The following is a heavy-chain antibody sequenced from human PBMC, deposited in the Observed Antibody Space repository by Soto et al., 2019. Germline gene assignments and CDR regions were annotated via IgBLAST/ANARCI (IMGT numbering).Heavy chain of an antibody. Sequence: EVQLLESGGGLVQPGGSLRLSCAASGFTFSSYAMSWVRQAPGKGLEWFSGISGSGGRTYYADSVKGRFTISRDNSKNTLYLQRNSLRAEDTAVYYCAKAATSIIAADGNYFDYWGQGTLVTVSS. V-gene: IGHV3-23*01. CDR3: AKAATSIIAADGNYFDY. D-gene: IGHD6-13*01. CDR2: ISGSGGRT. J-gene: IGHJ4*02. CDR1: GFTFSSYA.